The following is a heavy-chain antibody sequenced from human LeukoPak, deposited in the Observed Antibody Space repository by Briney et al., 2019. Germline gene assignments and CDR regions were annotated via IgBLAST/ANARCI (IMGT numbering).Heavy chain of an antibody. D-gene: IGHD6-13*01. Sequence: SETLSLTCTVSGGSISSSSYYWGWIRQPPGKGLEWIGSMYYSVNTYYNPSLKSRVTISVDTSKNQFSLNLISVTAADTAVYYCARTIATAISGFGPWGQGTRVTVSS. V-gene: IGHV4-39*01. CDR2: MYYSVNT. CDR3: ARTIATAISGFGP. CDR1: GGSISSSSYY. J-gene: IGHJ5*02.